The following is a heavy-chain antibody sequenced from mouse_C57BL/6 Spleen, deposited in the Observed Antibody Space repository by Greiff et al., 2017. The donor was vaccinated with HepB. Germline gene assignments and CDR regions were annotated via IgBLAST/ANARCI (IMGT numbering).Heavy chain of an antibody. J-gene: IGHJ3*01. CDR3: ARRELLRGFAY. CDR1: GYAFSSYW. CDR2: IYPGDGDT. V-gene: IGHV1-80*01. D-gene: IGHD1-1*01. Sequence: VKLVESGAELVKPGASVKISCKASGYAFSSYWMNWVKQRPGKGLEWIGQIYPGDGDTNYNGKFKGKATLTADKSSSTAYMQLSSLTSEDSAVYFCARRELLRGFAYWGQGTLVTVSA.